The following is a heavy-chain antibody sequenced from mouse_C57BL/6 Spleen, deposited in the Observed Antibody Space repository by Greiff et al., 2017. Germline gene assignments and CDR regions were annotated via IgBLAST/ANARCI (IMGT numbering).Heavy chain of an antibody. Sequence: LLESGAELVKPGASVKISCKASGYAFSSYWMNWVKQRPGKGLEWIGQIYPGDGDTNYNGKFKGKATLTADKSSSTAYMQLSSLTSEDSAVYFCARSAQFITTVVGDYWGQGTTLTVSS. J-gene: IGHJ2*01. D-gene: IGHD1-1*01. CDR2: IYPGDGDT. V-gene: IGHV1-80*01. CDR1: GYAFSSYW. CDR3: ARSAQFITTVVGDY.